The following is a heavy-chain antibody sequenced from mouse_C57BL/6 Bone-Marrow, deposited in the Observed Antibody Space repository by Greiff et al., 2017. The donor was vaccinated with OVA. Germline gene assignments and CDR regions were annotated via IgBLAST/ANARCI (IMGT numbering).Heavy chain of an antibody. Sequence: QVQLQQPGAELVKPGASVKLSCKASGYTFTSYWMNWVKQRPGQGLEWIGMIHPNSGSTNYNEKFKSKATLTVDKSSSTAYMQLSSLTSEDSAVYYCARCLSLSTGFAYWGQGTLVTVSA. CDR1: GYTFTSYW. J-gene: IGHJ3*01. D-gene: IGHD6-1*01. CDR2: IHPNSGST. V-gene: IGHV1-64*01. CDR3: ARCLSLSTGFAY.